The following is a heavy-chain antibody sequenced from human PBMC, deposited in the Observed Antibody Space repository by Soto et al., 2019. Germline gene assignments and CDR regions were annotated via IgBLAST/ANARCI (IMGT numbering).Heavy chain of an antibody. J-gene: IGHJ4*02. D-gene: IGHD3-22*01. V-gene: IGHV4-4*02. CDR2: IYHSGST. CDR3: ARLWDSYDSSGYGSY. CDR1: GGSISSSNW. Sequence: SETLSLTCAVSGGSISSSNWWSWVRQPPGKGLEWIGEIYHSGSTNYNPSLKSRVTISVDKSKNQFSLKLSSVTAADTAVYYCARLWDSYDSSGYGSYWGQGTLVTVSS.